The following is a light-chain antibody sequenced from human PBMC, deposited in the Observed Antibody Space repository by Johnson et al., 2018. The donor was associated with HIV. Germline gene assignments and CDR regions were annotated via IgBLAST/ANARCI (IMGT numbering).Light chain of an antibody. CDR1: SSNIGDNY. CDR2: DNN. CDR3: GTWDNSLSTGAV. Sequence: QSVLTQPPSVSAAPGQKVTISCSGSSSNIGDNYVSWYQQLPGTAPKLLIYDNNNRPSGIPDRFSGSKSGTSATLGIAGLQTGDEADYYCGTWDNSLSTGAVLGTATNVTVL. J-gene: IGLJ1*01. V-gene: IGLV1-51*01.